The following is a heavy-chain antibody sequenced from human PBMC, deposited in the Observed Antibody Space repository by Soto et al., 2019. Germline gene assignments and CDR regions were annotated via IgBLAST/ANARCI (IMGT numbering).Heavy chain of an antibody. Sequence: SETLSLTCAVYGGSFSGYYWSWIRQPPGKGLEWIGEINHSGSTNYNPSLKSRVTISVDTSKNQFSLKLSSVTAADTAVYYCARGSQLYSSGWGGRNFQHWGQGTLVTVSS. CDR3: ARGSQLYSSGWGGRNFQH. CDR1: GGSFSGYY. J-gene: IGHJ1*01. V-gene: IGHV4-34*01. CDR2: INHSGST. D-gene: IGHD6-19*01.